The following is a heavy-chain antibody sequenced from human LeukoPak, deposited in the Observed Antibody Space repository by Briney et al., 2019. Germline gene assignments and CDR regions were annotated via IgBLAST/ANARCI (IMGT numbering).Heavy chain of an antibody. CDR3: ALLGYCSSTSCRFDY. CDR1: GGSFSGYY. Sequence: SETLSLTCAVYGGSFSGYYWSWIRQPPGKGLEWIGEINHSGSTNYNPSLKSRVTISVDTSKNQFSLKLSFVTAADTAVYYCALLGYCSSTSCRFDYWGQGTLVTVSS. J-gene: IGHJ4*02. V-gene: IGHV4-34*01. CDR2: INHSGST. D-gene: IGHD2-2*01.